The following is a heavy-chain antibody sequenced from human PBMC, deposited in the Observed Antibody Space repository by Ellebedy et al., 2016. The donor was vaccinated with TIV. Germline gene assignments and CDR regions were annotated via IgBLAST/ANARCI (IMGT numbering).Heavy chain of an antibody. J-gene: IGHJ4*02. CDR1: GYTFNSYA. CDR2: IIGGNGST. CDR3: ASESPSLDPSFAIYYYDTSGYYEH. Sequence: AASVKVSCKASGYTFNSYAVHWVRQAPGQRLEWMGWIIGGNGSTKYSQTFQGRLTITRDTSANTAYMELSSLRSEDTAVYYCASESPSLDPSFAIYYYDTSGYYEHWGQGTLVTVSS. V-gene: IGHV1-3*01. D-gene: IGHD3-22*01.